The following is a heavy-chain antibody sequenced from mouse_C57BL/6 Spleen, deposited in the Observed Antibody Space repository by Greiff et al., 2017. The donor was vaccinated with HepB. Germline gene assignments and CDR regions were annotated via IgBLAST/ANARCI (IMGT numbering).Heavy chain of an antibody. J-gene: IGHJ4*01. Sequence: EVKLVESGGGLVKPGGSLKLSCAASGFTFSDYGMHWVRQAPEKGLEWVAYISSGSSTIYYADTVKGRFTISRDNAKNTLCLQMTSLRSEDTAMYYCARRAGTGYYAMDYWGQGTSVTVSS. CDR3: ARRAGTGYYAMDY. V-gene: IGHV5-17*01. D-gene: IGHD3-3*01. CDR1: GFTFSDYG. CDR2: ISSGSSTI.